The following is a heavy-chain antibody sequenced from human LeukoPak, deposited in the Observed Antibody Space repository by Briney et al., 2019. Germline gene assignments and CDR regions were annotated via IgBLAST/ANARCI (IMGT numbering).Heavy chain of an antibody. V-gene: IGHV3-74*01. CDR2: IEADGTTI. J-gene: IGHJ4*02. D-gene: IGHD5-12*01. CDR1: GFTFSNYW. Sequence: GGSLRLSCAASGFTFSNYWMHWVRQTPGKGLVWVANIEADGTTIHYADSVKGRFTISRDNAENTVYLQMNSLRAEDTGVYHCAREYNGGLDYWGQGTLVTVSS. CDR3: AREYNGGLDY.